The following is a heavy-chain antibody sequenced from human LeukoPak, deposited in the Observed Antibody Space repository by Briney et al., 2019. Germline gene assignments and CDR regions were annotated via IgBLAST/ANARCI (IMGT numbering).Heavy chain of an antibody. Sequence: SVKVSCKASGGTFSSYAISWVRQAPGQGLEWMGKIITIFGRANYAQKFQGRVTITTDESTSTAYMELSSLRPEDTAVYYCARQKSYYDSSELYFDYWGQGTLVTVSS. CDR3: ARQKSYYDSSELYFDY. D-gene: IGHD3-22*01. V-gene: IGHV1-69*05. J-gene: IGHJ4*02. CDR2: IITIFGRA. CDR1: GGTFSSYA.